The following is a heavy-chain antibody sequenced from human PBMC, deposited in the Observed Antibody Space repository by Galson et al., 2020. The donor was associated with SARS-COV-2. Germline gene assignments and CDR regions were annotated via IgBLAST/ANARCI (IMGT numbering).Heavy chain of an antibody. Sequence: SETLSLTCTVSGGSISSSSYYWGWIRQPPGKGLEWIGNIYYSWSTYYNPSVQSRVTIFADMSKNQISLKLSSVTAADTAVYYCASRGRWELPADYWGQGTLVTVSS. V-gene: IGHV4-39*01. CDR2: IYYSWST. J-gene: IGHJ4*02. D-gene: IGHD1-26*01. CDR3: ASRGRWELPADY. CDR1: GGSISSSSYY.